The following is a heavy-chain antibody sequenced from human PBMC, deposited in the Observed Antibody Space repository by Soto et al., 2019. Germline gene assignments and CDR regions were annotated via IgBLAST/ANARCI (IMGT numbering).Heavy chain of an antibody. CDR1: GFTFSSYA. Sequence: EVQLLESGGGLVQPGGSLRFSCAASGFTFSSYAMNWVRQAPGKGLEWVSVISGSSDSTNYAVSVKGRFTISRDNSKNTLYLQMNSLRAEDTAIYYCARRGSGSYYDYWGQGTLVTVSS. J-gene: IGHJ4*02. D-gene: IGHD1-26*01. CDR2: ISGSSDST. CDR3: ARRGSGSYYDY. V-gene: IGHV3-23*01.